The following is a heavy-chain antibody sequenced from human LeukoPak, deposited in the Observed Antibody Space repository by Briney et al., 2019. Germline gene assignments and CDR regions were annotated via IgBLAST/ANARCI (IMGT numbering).Heavy chain of an antibody. D-gene: IGHD3-9*01. CDR3: AKDQFDILTGDFDY. V-gene: IGHV3-7*01. CDR2: IKEDGSEK. J-gene: IGHJ4*02. CDR1: GFTFSSYW. Sequence: PGGSLRLSCAASGFTFSSYWMSWVRQAPGKGLEWVANIKEDGSEKYYVDSVKGRFTISRDNSKNTLYMQMNSLRAEDTAVYFCAKDQFDILTGDFDYWGQGTLVTVSS.